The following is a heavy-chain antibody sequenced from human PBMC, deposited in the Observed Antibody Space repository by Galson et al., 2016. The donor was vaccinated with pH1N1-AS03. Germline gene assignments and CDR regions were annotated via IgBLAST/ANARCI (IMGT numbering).Heavy chain of an antibody. CDR2: ISSDGSKK. CDR3: ARALGSGYEAGLLDF. V-gene: IGHV3-30*03. D-gene: IGHD5-12*01. J-gene: IGHJ4*02. CDR1: GFTFSRYG. Sequence: SLRLSCAASGFTFSRYGMHWVRQAPGKGLEWVAVISSDGSKKYYADSVKGRFTTSRDNAKNSLYLQMNSLKPEDTALYYCARALGSGYEAGLLDFWGQGALVTVSS.